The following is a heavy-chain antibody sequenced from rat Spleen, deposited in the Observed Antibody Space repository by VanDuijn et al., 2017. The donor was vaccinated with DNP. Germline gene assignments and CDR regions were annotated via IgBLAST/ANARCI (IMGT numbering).Heavy chain of an antibody. CDR3: SRHVLPLRVWDY. CDR1: GFTFSDYY. V-gene: IGHV5-22*01. J-gene: IGHJ2*01. Sequence: EVQLVESGGGFVQPGRSLKLSCVASGFTFSDYYMAWVRQAPAKGLAWVAYINYDGGRTYYGDSVRGRFTISRDNAKSILYLQINSLRSEDMATYYCSRHVLPLRVWDYWGQGVMVTVSS. CDR2: INYDGGRT. D-gene: IGHD1-4*01.